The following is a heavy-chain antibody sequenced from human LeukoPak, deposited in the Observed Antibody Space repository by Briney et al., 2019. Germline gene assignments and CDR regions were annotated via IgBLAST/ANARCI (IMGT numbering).Heavy chain of an antibody. J-gene: IGHJ4*02. V-gene: IGHV4-39*07. CDR3: ARDLFSYYDSSGYLPPHFDY. CDR1: GGSISSSSYY. CDR2: IYYSGST. D-gene: IGHD3-22*01. Sequence: SETLSLTCTVSGGSISSSSYYWGWIRQPPGKGLEWIGSIYYSGSTYYNPSLKSRVTISVDTSKNQFSLKLSSVTAADTAVYYCARDLFSYYDSSGYLPPHFDYWGQGTLVTVSS.